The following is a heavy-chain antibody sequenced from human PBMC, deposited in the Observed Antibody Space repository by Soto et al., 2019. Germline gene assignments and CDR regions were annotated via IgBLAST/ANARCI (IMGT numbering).Heavy chain of an antibody. Sequence: SETLSLTCTVSGGSISSYYWSWIRQPPGKGLEWIGYIYYSGSTNYNPSLKSRVTISVDTSKNQFSLKLSSVTAADTAVYYCARVTLDLNYYYYYMDVWGKGTTVTVSS. J-gene: IGHJ6*03. CDR3: ARVTLDLNYYYYYMDV. D-gene: IGHD3-16*02. CDR1: GGSISSYY. CDR2: IYYSGST. V-gene: IGHV4-59*01.